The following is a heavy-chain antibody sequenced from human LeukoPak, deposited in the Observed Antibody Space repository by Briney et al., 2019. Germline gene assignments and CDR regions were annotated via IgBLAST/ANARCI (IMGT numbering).Heavy chain of an antibody. CDR2: ISYDGSNK. Sequence: PGGSLRLSCAASGFTFSSYGMRWVRQAPGKGLEWVAVISYDGSNKYYADSVKGRFTISRDNSKNTLYLQMNSLRAEDTAVYYCAKESGWGSGGYYFDYWGQGTLVTVSS. D-gene: IGHD7-27*01. V-gene: IGHV3-30*18. CDR1: GFTFSSYG. J-gene: IGHJ4*02. CDR3: AKESGWGSGGYYFDY.